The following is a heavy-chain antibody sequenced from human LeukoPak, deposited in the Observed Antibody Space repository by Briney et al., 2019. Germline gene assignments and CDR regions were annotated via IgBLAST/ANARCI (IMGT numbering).Heavy chain of an antibody. CDR1: GFTFSSAW. CDR2: IKSETDGGTT. V-gene: IGHV3-15*01. J-gene: IGHJ4*02. CDR3: TTGFVTSLN. D-gene: IGHD4-11*01. Sequence: GGSLRLSCAASGFTFSSAWMTWIRQAPGKALEWVGLIKSETDGGTTDYAAPLKGRFTISRDDSKNMVFLQINSLKTEDTAVYYCTTGFVTSLNWGQGTLVTVSS.